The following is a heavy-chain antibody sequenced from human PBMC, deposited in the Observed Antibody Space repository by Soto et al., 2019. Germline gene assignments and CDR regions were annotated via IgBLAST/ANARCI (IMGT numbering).Heavy chain of an antibody. CDR3: ANSRVSMVRGLIIIPNY. D-gene: IGHD3-10*01. CDR2: ISGHGDAT. V-gene: IGHV3-23*01. J-gene: IGHJ4*02. Sequence: GGSLRLSCAASGFPFTGYAMSWVRQAPGKGLEWVSAISGHGDATFYADSVKGRFTISRDNSKNTLYLHMNSLRAEDTALYYCANSRVSMVRGLIIIPNYWGQGTLVTVSS. CDR1: GFPFTGYA.